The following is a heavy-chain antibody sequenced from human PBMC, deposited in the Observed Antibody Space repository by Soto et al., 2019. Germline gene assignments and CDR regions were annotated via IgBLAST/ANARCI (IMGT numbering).Heavy chain of an antibody. CDR3: ARDFGGSYDTGGNWFDP. V-gene: IGHV4-31*03. CDR1: GGSISSGGYY. D-gene: IGHD1-26*01. J-gene: IGHJ5*02. CDR2: IYYSGST. Sequence: SETLSLTCTVSGGSISSGGYYWSWIRQHPGKGLEWIGYIYYSGSTYYNPSLKSRVTISVDTSKNQFSLKLSSVTAADTAVYYCARDFGGSYDTGGNWFDPWGQGTLVTVSS.